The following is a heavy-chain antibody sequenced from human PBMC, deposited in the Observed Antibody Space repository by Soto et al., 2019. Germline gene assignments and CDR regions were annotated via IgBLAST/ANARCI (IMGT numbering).Heavy chain of an antibody. V-gene: IGHV4-34*01. D-gene: IGHD1-26*01. Sequence: SETLSLTCDVYGGSFSDHIWTWIRQTPGKGLQWIGQINHSGSANYNPSLKSQVTISVHTSSSQFSLELSSVTAADTAVYYCARGLISGSHYSGGWYYFDSWGQGTQVTVSS. CDR3: ARGLISGSHYSGGWYYFDS. CDR1: GGSFSDHI. J-gene: IGHJ4*02. CDR2: INHSGSA.